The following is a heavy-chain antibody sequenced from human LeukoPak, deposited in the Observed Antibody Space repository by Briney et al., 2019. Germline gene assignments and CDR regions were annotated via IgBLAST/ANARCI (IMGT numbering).Heavy chain of an antibody. D-gene: IGHD5-12*01. CDR3: ARDLARYSGYDFNFDY. CDR2: INPSGGST. Sequence: GASVKVSCKASGYTFTSYYMHWVRQAPGQGLEWMGIINPSGGSTSYAQKFHGRVTMTKDTSTSTVYMELSSLRSEDTAVYYCARDLARYSGYDFNFDYWGQGTLVTVSS. J-gene: IGHJ4*02. CDR1: GYTFTSYY. V-gene: IGHV1-46*01.